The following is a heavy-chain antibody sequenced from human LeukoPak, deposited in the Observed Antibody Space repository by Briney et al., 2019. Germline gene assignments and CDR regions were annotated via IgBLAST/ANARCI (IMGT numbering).Heavy chain of an antibody. J-gene: IGHJ4*02. CDR1: GFTFSGYA. CDR3: ANSGSKYFDY. V-gene: IGHV3-30*07. D-gene: IGHD1-26*01. Sequence: GGSLRLSCAASGFTFSGYAMHWVRQAPGKGLEWVAVISYDGSNKYYADSVKGRFTISRDNSKNTLYLQMNSLRAEDTAVYYCANSGSKYFDYWGQGTLVTVSS. CDR2: ISYDGSNK.